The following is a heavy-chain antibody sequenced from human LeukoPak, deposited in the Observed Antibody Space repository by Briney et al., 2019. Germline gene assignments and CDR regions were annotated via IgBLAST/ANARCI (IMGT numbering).Heavy chain of an antibody. Sequence: ASVKVSCKASGYTFTGHYIHWVRQAPGQGLEWMGWISPSSGATDYAQEFQGRVIMTRDTSINTAFMELSGLTSDDTAVYYCARDFTSSSGQLQFDYWGQGTLVTVSS. V-gene: IGHV1-2*02. CDR3: ARDFTSSSGQLQFDY. CDR2: ISPSSGAT. D-gene: IGHD6-6*01. J-gene: IGHJ4*02. CDR1: GYTFTGHY.